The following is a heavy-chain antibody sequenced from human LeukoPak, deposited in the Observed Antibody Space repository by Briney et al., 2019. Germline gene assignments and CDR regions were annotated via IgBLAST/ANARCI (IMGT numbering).Heavy chain of an antibody. CDR2: IKQDGSEK. V-gene: IGHV3-7*03. D-gene: IGHD5-18*01. CDR3: AGGYSYGYH. Sequence: GGSLRLSCAASGFTFNTYTMNWVRQAPGKGLEWVANIKQDGSEKYYVDSVKGRFTISRDNAKNSLYLQMNSLRAEDTAVYYCAGGYSYGYHWGQGTLVTVSS. J-gene: IGHJ4*02. CDR1: GFTFNTYT.